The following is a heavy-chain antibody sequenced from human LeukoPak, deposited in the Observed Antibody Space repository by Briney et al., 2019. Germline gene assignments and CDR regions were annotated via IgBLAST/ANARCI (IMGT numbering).Heavy chain of an antibody. CDR2: LHADGVEQ. V-gene: IGHV3-7*01. CDR1: GFSLSGYW. D-gene: IGHD5-18*01. CDR3: ARGGYSFDY. J-gene: IGHJ4*02. Sequence: GGSLRLSCAASGFSLSGYWMTWVRQAPGKGLEWVARLHADGVEQNYVDSVTGRFTMSRDNAKNSLDLQMSSLRVEDTAVYYCARGGYSFDYLGQGALVAVSS.